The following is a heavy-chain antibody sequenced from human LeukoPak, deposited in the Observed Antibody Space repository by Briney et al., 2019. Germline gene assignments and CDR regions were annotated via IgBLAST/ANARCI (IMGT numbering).Heavy chain of an antibody. D-gene: IGHD2-15*01. V-gene: IGHV4-39*01. CDR3: ATQAAGGPLDY. J-gene: IGHJ4*02. Sequence: SETLSLTCTVSGGSISSSTYYWGWIRQPPGKGLEWIGTVYYSGGTSYYPSLKSRVTISVDTSKNQFSLKLTSVTAAGTAVYYCATQAAGGPLDYWGQGTLVTVSS. CDR2: VYYSGGT. CDR1: GGSISSSTYY.